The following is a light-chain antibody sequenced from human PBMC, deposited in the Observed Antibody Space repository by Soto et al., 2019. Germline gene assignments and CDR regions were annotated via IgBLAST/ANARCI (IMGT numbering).Light chain of an antibody. J-gene: IGKJ1*01. CDR1: QSISSW. V-gene: IGKV1-39*01. CDR3: QQSYSSPPT. Sequence: IQMTQSTSSLSASVGDRVTITCRASQSISSWFAWYQQKPGKAPKLLIYDASSLQSGVPSRFSGSRSGPDFTLTISSLQPEDFATYYCQQSYSSPPTFGQRSKADIK. CDR2: DAS.